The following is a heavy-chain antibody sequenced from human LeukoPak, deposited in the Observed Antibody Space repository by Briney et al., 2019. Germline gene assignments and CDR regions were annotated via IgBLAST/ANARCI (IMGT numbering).Heavy chain of an antibody. CDR2: IYTSGST. V-gene: IGHV4-4*07. CDR3: ARENSGSYREFNY. J-gene: IGHJ4*02. D-gene: IGHD1-26*01. Sequence: PSETLSLTCTVSGGSISSYYWSWIRQPAGKGLEWIGRIYTSGSTNYNASLKSRVSMSVDTSKNQFSLKLSSVTAADTAVFYCARENSGSYREFNYWGQGTLVTVSS. CDR1: GGSISSYY.